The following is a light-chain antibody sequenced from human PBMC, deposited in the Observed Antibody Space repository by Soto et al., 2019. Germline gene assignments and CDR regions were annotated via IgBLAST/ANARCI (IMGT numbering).Light chain of an antibody. V-gene: IGKV4-1*01. CDR2: WAS. CDR1: HSLLFNSDKKNY. J-gene: IGKJ1*01. CDR3: QQYYNTPPT. Sequence: DIVMAQSPDSLAVSLGERATINCESSHSLLFNSDKKNYLAWYQQKPGQPPTLLISWASTRESGVPDRFSGSGSGTDFTLTISSLQAEDVAVYYCQQYYNTPPTFGQGTKVEIK.